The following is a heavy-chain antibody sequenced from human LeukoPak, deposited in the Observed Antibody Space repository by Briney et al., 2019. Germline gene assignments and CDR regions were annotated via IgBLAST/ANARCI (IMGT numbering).Heavy chain of an antibody. V-gene: IGHV3-30*03. CDR3: ARMKYSSRANWFDP. CDR2: ISYDGSNK. CDR1: GLTFSSYW. D-gene: IGHD6-13*01. J-gene: IGHJ5*02. Sequence: GGSLRLSCAASGLTFSSYWMSWVRQAPGKGLEGGAVISYDGSNKYYADSVKGRFTISRDNSKNTLYLQMNSLRAENTAVYYCARMKYSSRANWFDPWGQGTLVTVSS.